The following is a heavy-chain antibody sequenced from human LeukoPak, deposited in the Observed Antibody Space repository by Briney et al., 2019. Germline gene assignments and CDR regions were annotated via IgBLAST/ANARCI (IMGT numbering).Heavy chain of an antibody. CDR2: IRYDGSNDGSNK. D-gene: IGHD1-26*01. J-gene: IGHJ4*02. CDR1: GFTFSNNG. Sequence: GGSLGLSCAASGFTFSNNGMHWVRQAPRKGLEWVAFIRYDGSNDGSNKYYADSVKGRFTISRDNSKNTLYLQMNSLKPEDTAVYYCAKDRGWELRILDYWGQGTLVTVSS. V-gene: IGHV3-30*02. CDR3: AKDRGWELRILDY.